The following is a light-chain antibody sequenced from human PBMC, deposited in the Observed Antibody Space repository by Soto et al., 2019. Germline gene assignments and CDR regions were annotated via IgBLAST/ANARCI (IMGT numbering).Light chain of an antibody. Sequence: EIVMTQSPATLSLSPGGSATLSCRASQSISDTLAWYQQKTGQAPRILIYSASRGATGLPNRFSGSGSGTDLNLTISRLQSEDFAVYYCQKYNNWPWTFGQGTKVDIK. V-gene: IGKV3-15*01. CDR3: QKYNNWPWT. CDR1: QSISDT. J-gene: IGKJ1*01. CDR2: SAS.